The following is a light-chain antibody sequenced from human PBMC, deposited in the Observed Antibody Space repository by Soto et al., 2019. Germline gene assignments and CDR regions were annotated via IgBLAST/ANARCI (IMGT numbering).Light chain of an antibody. J-gene: IGKJ1*01. CDR3: QQNKDWPGT. Sequence: EIVMTQSPATLSVSPGERATLACRAGQSVSSYLAWYQQKPGQAPRLLIYDASTRATGIPVRFSGSGSGTEFTLTISSLQSEDFGVYYCQQNKDWPGTFGQGTKV. V-gene: IGKV3-15*01. CDR2: DAS. CDR1: QSVSSY.